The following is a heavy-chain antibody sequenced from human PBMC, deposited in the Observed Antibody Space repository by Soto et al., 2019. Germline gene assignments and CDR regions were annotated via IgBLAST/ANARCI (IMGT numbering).Heavy chain of an antibody. Sequence: QVQLVQSGAEVRQPASLVKVSCKTSAGTFSSYAISWVRQAPGQGLEWMGGIVPIVDTSTYAQKFQGRVTITADESTSTVYMELSSLRSDDTAVYYCVRVVAIPGYPDNWGQGTLVTVSS. CDR2: IVPIVDTS. D-gene: IGHD5-12*01. CDR1: AGTFSSYA. V-gene: IGHV1-69*12. J-gene: IGHJ4*02. CDR3: VRVVAIPGYPDN.